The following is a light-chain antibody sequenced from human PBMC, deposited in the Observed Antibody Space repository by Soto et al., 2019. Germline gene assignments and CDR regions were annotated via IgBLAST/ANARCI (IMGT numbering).Light chain of an antibody. CDR3: QQYGSSRTWT. J-gene: IGKJ1*01. Sequence: EIVLTQSPGTLSLSPGERATLSCRASQSVSSSYLAWYQQKPGQAPRLLIYGASSRATGIPDRFSGSGSGTDFTLTISRLEPEDFAVCYCQQYGSSRTWTFGQGTRWIS. V-gene: IGKV3-20*01. CDR2: GAS. CDR1: QSVSSSY.